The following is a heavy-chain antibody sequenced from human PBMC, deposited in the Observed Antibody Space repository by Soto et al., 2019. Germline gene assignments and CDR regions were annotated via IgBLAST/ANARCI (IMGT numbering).Heavy chain of an antibody. CDR2: ISYDGSDK. CDR3: AKALGELSPERYDY. V-gene: IGHV3-30*18. CDR1: GFTFSNYA. Sequence: QVQLVESGGGVVQPGRSLRLSCAASGFTFSNYAMHWVRQAPGKGLEWVAVISYDGSDKYYADSVKGRFTISRDTSKSTLNMQMNSLRAADTAGYYCAKALGELSPERYDYWGQGTLITVSS. J-gene: IGHJ4*02. D-gene: IGHD3-16*02.